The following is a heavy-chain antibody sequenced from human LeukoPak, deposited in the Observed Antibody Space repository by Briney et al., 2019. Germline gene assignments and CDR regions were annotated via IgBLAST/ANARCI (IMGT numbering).Heavy chain of an antibody. J-gene: IGHJ5*02. V-gene: IGHV3-11*05. CDR3: AKDLNDYGSSGYLS. D-gene: IGHD3-22*01. CDR2: ISTSGSDA. CDR1: GFTFSDYY. Sequence: GGSLRLSCAASGFTFSDYYMSWIRQAPGEGMEWVSYISTSGSDAYYADSVKGRFTISRDNSKNTLYLQMNSLRAEDTAVYYCAKDLNDYGSSGYLSWGQGTLVTVSS.